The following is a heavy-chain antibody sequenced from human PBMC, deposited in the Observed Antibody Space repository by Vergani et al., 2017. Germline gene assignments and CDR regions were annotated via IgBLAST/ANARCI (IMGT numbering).Heavy chain of an antibody. J-gene: IGHJ4*02. V-gene: IGHV3-30*18. Sequence: QVQLVESGGGVVQPGRSLRLSCAASGFTFSSYGMHWVRQAPGKGLECVAVISYDGSNKYYADSVKGRFTISRDNSKNTLYLQMNSLRAEDTAVYYCAKDSGTMVRGFFDYWGQGTLVTVSS. CDR3: AKDSGTMVRGFFDY. D-gene: IGHD3-10*01. CDR2: ISYDGSNK. CDR1: GFTFSSYG.